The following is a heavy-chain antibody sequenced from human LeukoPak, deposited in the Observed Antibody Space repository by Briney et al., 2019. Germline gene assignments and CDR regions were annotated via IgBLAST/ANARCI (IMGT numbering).Heavy chain of an antibody. Sequence: GGSLRLSCAASGFTFSSYWMHWVRQAPGKGLVWVSRINTDGSSTSYADSVKGRFTISRDNAKNTLYLQMNSLRAEDTAVYYCAKPRGGCSGGSCYRPEEPSYWYFDLWGRGTLVTVSS. CDR2: INTDGSST. CDR3: AKPRGGCSGGSCYRPEEPSYWYFDL. D-gene: IGHD2-15*01. CDR1: GFTFSSYW. V-gene: IGHV3-74*01. J-gene: IGHJ2*01.